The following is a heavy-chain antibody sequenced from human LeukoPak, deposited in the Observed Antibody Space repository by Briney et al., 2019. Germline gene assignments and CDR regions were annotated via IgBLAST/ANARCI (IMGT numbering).Heavy chain of an antibody. D-gene: IGHD4-11*01. CDR3: ARGRTTATP. Sequence: PSETLSLTCNVSGVSISSSSYYWGWIRQPPGKGLEWIGSIYSSGSTYYNSSLKSRVTISIDTSKNQVSLKMSSVTAADTAVYYCARGRTTATPWGQGTLVTASS. CDR1: GVSISSSSYY. V-gene: IGHV4-39*01. J-gene: IGHJ5*02. CDR2: IYSSGST.